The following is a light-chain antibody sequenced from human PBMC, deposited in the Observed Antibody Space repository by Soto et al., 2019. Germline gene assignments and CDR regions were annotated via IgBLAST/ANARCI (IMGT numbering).Light chain of an antibody. CDR2: AAS. CDR3: QQRYSSTVT. V-gene: IGKV1-39*01. J-gene: IGKJ5*01. Sequence: DIEMTQSPSSLSASVGDRVNITCRASQSIGKHLNWYQKKTGKAPKFLIYAASSLQSGVPSRFSGSGSGTDFTLTVDSLQTEDFATYECQQRYSSTVTFGQGTRLEN. CDR1: QSIGKH.